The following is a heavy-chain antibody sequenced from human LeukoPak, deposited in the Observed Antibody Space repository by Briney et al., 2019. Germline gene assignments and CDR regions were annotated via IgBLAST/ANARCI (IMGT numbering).Heavy chain of an antibody. J-gene: IGHJ4*02. D-gene: IGHD3-22*01. CDR3: ARGIVGPHSYDSRGYYDY. V-gene: IGHV3-23*01. CDR1: GFTLSSYA. CDR2: TSSSDAGT. Sequence: GGSLRLSCAASGFTLSSYAMSWVRQAPGKGLEWVSATSSSDAGTYYAESVRGRFTISRDNSKNTLFLQMNSLRAEDTAVYYCARGIVGPHSYDSRGYYDYWGQGTLVTVSS.